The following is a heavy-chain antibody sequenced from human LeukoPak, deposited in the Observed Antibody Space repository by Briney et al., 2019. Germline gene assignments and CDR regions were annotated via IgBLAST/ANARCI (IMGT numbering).Heavy chain of an antibody. CDR3: AKEEQLAPTTMYFFGR. J-gene: IGHJ4*02. CDR1: EGSITTRTYY. CDR2: ISNTGSV. V-gene: IGHV4-61*02. D-gene: IGHD1/OR15-1a*01. Sequence: SETLSLTCTVSEGSITTRTYYWTWIRQPAGKGLEWVGRISNTGSVTYNPSLRSRVTISLDTSKNHFSLQLNSVTAADTAVYYCAKEEQLAPTTMYFFGRWGQGTLVIVSS.